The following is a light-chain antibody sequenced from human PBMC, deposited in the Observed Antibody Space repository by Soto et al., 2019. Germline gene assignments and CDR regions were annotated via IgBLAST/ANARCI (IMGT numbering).Light chain of an antibody. J-gene: IGLJ2*01. V-gene: IGLV2-8*01. CDR1: SSDVGAYDY. CDR2: EVN. Sequence: QSVLTQPPSASGSPGQSVTISCTGTSSDVGAYDYVSRYQQHPGKAPKLMIYEVNKRPSGVPDRFSGSKSGNTASLTVSGLQAEDEADYFCSSYVGNNNLVFGGGTKLTVL. CDR3: SSYVGNNNLV.